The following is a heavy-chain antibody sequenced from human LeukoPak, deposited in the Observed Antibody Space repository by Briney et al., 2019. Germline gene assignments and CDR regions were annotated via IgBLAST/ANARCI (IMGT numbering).Heavy chain of an antibody. D-gene: IGHD5-18*01. V-gene: IGHV5-51*01. CDR1: GYSFTSYW. CDR3: ARLSNTAMTFHNWFDP. Sequence: GESLKISCKGSGYSFTSYWIGWVRQMPGKGLEWMGIIYPGDSDTRYSPSFQGQVTISADKSISTAYLQWSSLKASDTAMYYCARLSNTAMTFHNWFDPWGQGTLVTVSS. CDR2: IYPGDSDT. J-gene: IGHJ5*02.